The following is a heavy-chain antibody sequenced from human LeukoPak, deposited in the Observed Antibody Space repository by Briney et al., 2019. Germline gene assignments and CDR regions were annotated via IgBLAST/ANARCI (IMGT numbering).Heavy chain of an antibody. CDR1: GYTFTGYY. V-gene: IGHV1-2*02. CDR2: INPNSGGT. Sequence: ASVKVSCKASGYTFTGYYMHWVRQAPGQGLEWMGWINPNSGGTNYAQKFQGRVTMTRDTSTSTVYMELSSLRSEDTAVYYCARDWSSGWYGWFDPWGQGTLVTVSS. CDR3: ARDWSSGWYGWFDP. D-gene: IGHD6-19*01. J-gene: IGHJ5*02.